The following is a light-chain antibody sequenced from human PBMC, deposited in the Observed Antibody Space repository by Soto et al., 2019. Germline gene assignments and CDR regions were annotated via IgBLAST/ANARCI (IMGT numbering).Light chain of an antibody. J-gene: IGKJ2*02. CDR2: GAS. Sequence: EIVLTQSPGTLSLSPGERATLSCRASQSVSSSYLAWYQQKPGQAPRLVIYGASSRATGIPDRFSGSGSGTDFTLTISSLEPEDFAVYFCQQRGKWPSTFGPGTKVDIK. CDR3: QQRGKWPST. CDR1: QSVSSSY. V-gene: IGKV3D-20*02.